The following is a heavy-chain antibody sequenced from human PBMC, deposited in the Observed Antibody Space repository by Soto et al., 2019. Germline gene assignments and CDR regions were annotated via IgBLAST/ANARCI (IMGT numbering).Heavy chain of an antibody. J-gene: IGHJ5*01. Sequence: SETLSLTCTVSGGSINSGDYYWSWIRQSPGKGLEWIAYISHTGLTDFNPSLKSRLSISEDTSKNQIYLKLNSVTAADTAVYYCARAEGITGSTWFDPWGQGVMVTVYS. CDR1: GGSINSGDYY. CDR2: ISHTGLT. D-gene: IGHD1-7*01. CDR3: ARAEGITGSTWFDP. V-gene: IGHV4-30-4*01.